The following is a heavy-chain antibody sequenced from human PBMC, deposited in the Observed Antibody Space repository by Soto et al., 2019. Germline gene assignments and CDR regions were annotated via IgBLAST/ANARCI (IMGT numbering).Heavy chain of an antibody. CDR1: GGSFSGYY. CDR3: ARTPVWFGELLSNYFDY. V-gene: IGHV4-34*01. J-gene: IGHJ4*02. D-gene: IGHD3-10*01. Sequence: ETLSLTCAVYGGSFSGYYWSWIRQPPGKGLEWIGEINHSGSTNYNPSLKSRVTISVDTSKNQFPLRLSSVTAADTAVYYCARTPVWFGELLSNYFDYWGQGTLVTVSS. CDR2: INHSGST.